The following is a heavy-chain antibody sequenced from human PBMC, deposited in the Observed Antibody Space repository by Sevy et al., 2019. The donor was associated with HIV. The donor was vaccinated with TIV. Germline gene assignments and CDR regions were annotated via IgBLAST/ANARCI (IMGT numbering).Heavy chain of an antibody. Sequence: SETLSLTCAVYGGSLSGYYWSWIRQPPGKGLEWIGEINHSGSTNYNPALKSRVTISVDTSKNQFSLKLSSVTAADTAVYYCARGPYYYDSSGYYNRGRRYYYYYGMDVWGQGTTVTVSS. D-gene: IGHD3-22*01. CDR2: INHSGST. J-gene: IGHJ6*02. CDR3: ARGPYYYDSSGYYNRGRRYYYYYGMDV. CDR1: GGSLSGYY. V-gene: IGHV4-34*01.